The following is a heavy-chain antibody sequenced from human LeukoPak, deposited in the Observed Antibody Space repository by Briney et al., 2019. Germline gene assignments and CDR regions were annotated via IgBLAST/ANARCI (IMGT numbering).Heavy chain of an antibody. V-gene: IGHV4-59*01. Sequence: SETLSLTCTVSGGSISSYYWSWIRQPPGKGLEWIGYIYYSGSTNYNPSLKSRVTISVDTSKNLFSLKLSSVTAADTAVYYCAREWVGRHRFDPWGQGTLVTASS. J-gene: IGHJ5*02. CDR3: AREWVGRHRFDP. CDR1: GGSISSYY. D-gene: IGHD3/OR15-3a*01. CDR2: IYYSGST.